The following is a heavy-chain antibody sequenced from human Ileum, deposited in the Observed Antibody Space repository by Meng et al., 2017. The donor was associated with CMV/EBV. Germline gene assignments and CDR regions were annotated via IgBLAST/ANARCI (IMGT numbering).Heavy chain of an antibody. V-gene: IGHV3-30*03. D-gene: IGHD6-13*01. J-gene: IGHJ4*02. Sequence: ASGFTFSSYGMHWGRQAPGKGLEWVAVISYDVSSKFYADSVKGRFTISRDNSKNTLYLQMNSLRSEDTAVYYCAIYRGSAAANSFESWGQGTLVTVSS. CDR1: GFTFSSYG. CDR2: ISYDVSSK. CDR3: AIYRGSAAANSFES.